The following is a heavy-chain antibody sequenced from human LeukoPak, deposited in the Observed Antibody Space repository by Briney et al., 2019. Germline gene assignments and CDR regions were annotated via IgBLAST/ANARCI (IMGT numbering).Heavy chain of an antibody. CDR3: ARVTGGSSGWYGNYYYGMDV. D-gene: IGHD6-19*01. CDR2: IWYDGSNK. Sequence: GRSLRLSCAASGFTFSSYGMHWVRQAPGKGLEWVAVIWYDGSNKYCADSVKGRFTISRDNSKNTLYLQMNSLRAEDTAVYYCARVTGGSSGWYGNYYYGMDVWGKGTTVTVSS. V-gene: IGHV3-33*01. J-gene: IGHJ6*04. CDR1: GFTFSSYG.